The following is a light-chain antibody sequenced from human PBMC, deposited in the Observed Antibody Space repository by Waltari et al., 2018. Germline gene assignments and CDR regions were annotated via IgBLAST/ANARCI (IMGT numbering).Light chain of an antibody. Sequence: DIQFTQSPSFLSASVGDRVTLTCRASQGISSYLAWYQQQPGKAPKLLIYAASTLQSGVPSRFSGSGSGTEFTLTISSLQPEDFATYYCQQLNSYPLTFGGGTKVEIK. CDR1: QGISSY. V-gene: IGKV1-9*01. CDR2: AAS. J-gene: IGKJ4*01. CDR3: QQLNSYPLT.